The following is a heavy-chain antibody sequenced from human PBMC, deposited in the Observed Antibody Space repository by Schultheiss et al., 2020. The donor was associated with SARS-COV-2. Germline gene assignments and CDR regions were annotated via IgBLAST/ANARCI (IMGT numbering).Heavy chain of an antibody. CDR3: ARDLEGHSGYEDNFDY. J-gene: IGHJ4*02. D-gene: IGHD5-12*01. CDR2: ISSSGSTI. Sequence: GGSLRLSCAASGFTFSSYEMNWVRQAPGKGLEWVSYISSSGSTIYYADSVKGRFTISRDNAKNSLYLQMNSLRAEDTAVYYCARDLEGHSGYEDNFDYWGQGTLVTVSS. V-gene: IGHV3-48*03. CDR1: GFTFSSYE.